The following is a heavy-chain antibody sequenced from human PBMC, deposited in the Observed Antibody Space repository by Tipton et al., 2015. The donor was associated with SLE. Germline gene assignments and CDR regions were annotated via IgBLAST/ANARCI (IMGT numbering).Heavy chain of an antibody. CDR1: GGSISSYY. CDR2: IYYSGST. Sequence: TLSLTCTVSGGSISSYYWSWIRQPPGKGLEWIGYIYYSGSTNYNPSLKSRVTISVDTSKNQFSLKLSSVTAADTAVYYCARSGDYSGIYYYGFDVWGQGTTVTVSS. V-gene: IGHV4-59*08. CDR3: ARSGDYSGIYYYGFDV. D-gene: IGHD4-11*01. J-gene: IGHJ6*02.